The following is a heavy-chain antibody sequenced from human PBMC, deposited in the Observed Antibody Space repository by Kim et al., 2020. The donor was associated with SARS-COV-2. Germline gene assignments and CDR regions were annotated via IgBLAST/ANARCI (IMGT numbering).Heavy chain of an antibody. CDR2: T. D-gene: IGHD5-12*01. CDR3: ARSLDGYNFAY. V-gene: IGHV4-31*02. J-gene: IGHJ4*02. Sequence: TYYNPSLKSRLAISVDTSKNHFSLNLTSVTAADTAVYYCARSLDGYNFAYWGQGTLVTVSS.